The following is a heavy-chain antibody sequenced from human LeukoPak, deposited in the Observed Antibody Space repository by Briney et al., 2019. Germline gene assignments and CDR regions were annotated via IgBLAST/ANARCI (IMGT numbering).Heavy chain of an antibody. D-gene: IGHD3-3*01. CDR3: ARVGDFWSGYPFDY. Sequence: SETLSLTCTVSGGSISNYYWSWIRQPAGKGLEWIGRIYTSGSTSYNPSLKSRVTMSGNTSKNQFSLKLSSVTAADTAVYYCARVGDFWSGYPFDYWGQGTLVTVSS. CDR2: IYTSGST. CDR1: GGSISNYY. V-gene: IGHV4-4*07. J-gene: IGHJ4*02.